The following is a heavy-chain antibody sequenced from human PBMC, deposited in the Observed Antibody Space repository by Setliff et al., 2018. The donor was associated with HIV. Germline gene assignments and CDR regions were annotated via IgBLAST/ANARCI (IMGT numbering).Heavy chain of an antibody. J-gene: IGHJ3*02. CDR2: SIPLFGTT. V-gene: IGHV1-69*05. D-gene: IGHD3-10*01. CDR1: RGTFSSYG. Sequence: SVKVSCKASRGTFSSYGFNWVRQAPGQGLEWMGGSIPLFGTTNYAQKFQGRVTLTTDELMKTAYMELSSLRSEDTAVYYCVADPSISMVRGLILGSTFDIWGQGTMVTVS. CDR3: VADPSISMVRGLILGSTFDI.